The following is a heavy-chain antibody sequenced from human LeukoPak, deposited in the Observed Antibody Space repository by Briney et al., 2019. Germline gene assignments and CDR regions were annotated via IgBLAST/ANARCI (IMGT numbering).Heavy chain of an antibody. D-gene: IGHD2-2*01. Sequence: PGGSLRLSCAASGFTFSSYEMNWVRQAPGKGLEWVSYISSSGSTIYYADSVKGRFTISRDNAKNSLYLQMNSLRAEDTAVYYCARDRCSSTSCYLYYYYYMDVWGKGTTVTVSS. CDR3: ARDRCSSTSCYLYYYYYMDV. J-gene: IGHJ6*03. V-gene: IGHV3-48*03. CDR2: ISSSGSTI. CDR1: GFTFSSYE.